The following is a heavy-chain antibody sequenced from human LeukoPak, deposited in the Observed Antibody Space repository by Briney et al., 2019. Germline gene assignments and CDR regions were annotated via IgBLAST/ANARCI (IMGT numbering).Heavy chain of an antibody. D-gene: IGHD3-16*01. CDR3: ATSWGPDTSTPRWGRDGVDV. CDR1: GFTFSSYA. V-gene: IGHV3-23*01. CDR2: ISKSGGNT. Sequence: GGSLRLSCAASGFTFSSYAMSWVRQAPGKGLEWVSAISKSGGNTYYADSVKGRFTISRDNSKNTQYLQMNSLRAEDTAVYYCATSWGPDTSTPRWGRDGVDVWGQGTTVTVSS. J-gene: IGHJ6*02.